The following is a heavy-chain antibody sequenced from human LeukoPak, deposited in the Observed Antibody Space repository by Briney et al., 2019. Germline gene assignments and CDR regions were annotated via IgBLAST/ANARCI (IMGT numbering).Heavy chain of an antibody. CDR3: AKDEGSATD. J-gene: IGHJ4*02. CDR1: GFTFSSYA. CDR2: TSGSGGST. D-gene: IGHD1-26*01. Sequence: GGSLRLSCAASGFTFSSYAMSWVRQAPGKGLEWVSATSGSGGSTYYADSVKGRFTIPRVNSKNTLHLQMNSLRAEDTAIYYCAKDEGSATDWGQGTLVTVSS. V-gene: IGHV3-23*01.